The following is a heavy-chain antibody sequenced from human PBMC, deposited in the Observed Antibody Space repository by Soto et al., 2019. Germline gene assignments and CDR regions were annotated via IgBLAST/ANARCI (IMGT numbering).Heavy chain of an antibody. V-gene: IGHV3-9*01. D-gene: IGHD2-2*01. CDR2: ISWNSGSI. J-gene: IGHJ6*02. Sequence: GGSLRLSCAASGFTFDDYAMHWVRQAPGKGLEWVSGISWNSGSIGYADSVKGRFTISRDNAKNSLYLQMNSLRAEDTALYYCAKDKSHIVLVPAAMSHYGMDVWGQGTTVTVSS. CDR3: AKDKSHIVLVPAAMSHYGMDV. CDR1: GFTFDDYA.